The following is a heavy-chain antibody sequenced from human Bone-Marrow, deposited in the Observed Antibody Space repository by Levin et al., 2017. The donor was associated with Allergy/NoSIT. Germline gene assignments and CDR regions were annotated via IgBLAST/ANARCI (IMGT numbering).Heavy chain of an antibody. CDR3: ARIRGGSYYYFDY. CDR1: GFSLSTTGMR. CDR2: IDWDDDK. Sequence: QTLSLTCTFSGFSLSTTGMRVSWIRQPPGKALEWLARIDWDDDKFYSTSLKTRLTISKDTSKNQVVLTMTNMDPVDTATYYCARIRGGSYYYFDYWGQGTLVTVSS. V-gene: IGHV2-70*04. D-gene: IGHD1-26*01. J-gene: IGHJ4*02.